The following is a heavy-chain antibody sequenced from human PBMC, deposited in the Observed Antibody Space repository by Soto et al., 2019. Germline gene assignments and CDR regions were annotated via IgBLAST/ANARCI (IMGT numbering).Heavy chain of an antibody. CDR3: ARVNWNGGYYYYGMDV. V-gene: IGHV4-59*01. D-gene: IGHD1-20*01. J-gene: IGHJ6*02. CDR2: IYYSGST. Sequence: SETLSLTCTVSGGSISSYYWSWIRQPPGKGLEWIGYIYYSGSTNYNPSLKSRVTISVDTSKNQFSLKLSSVTAADTAVYYWARVNWNGGYYYYGMDVWGQGTTVTVSS. CDR1: GGSISSYY.